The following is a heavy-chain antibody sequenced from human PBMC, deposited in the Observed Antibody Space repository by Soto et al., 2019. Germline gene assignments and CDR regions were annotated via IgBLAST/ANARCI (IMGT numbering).Heavy chain of an antibody. CDR3: ARGGAGRYYYYGMDI. J-gene: IGHJ6*02. D-gene: IGHD1-26*01. V-gene: IGHV1-69*06. CDR1: GGTFSSYA. Sequence: GASVKVSCKASGGTFSSYAISWVRQATGQGLEWMGGIIPIFGTANYAQKFQGRVTITADKSTSTAYMELSSLRSEDTAVYYCARGGAGRYYYYGMDIWGQGTTVTVSS. CDR2: IIPIFGTA.